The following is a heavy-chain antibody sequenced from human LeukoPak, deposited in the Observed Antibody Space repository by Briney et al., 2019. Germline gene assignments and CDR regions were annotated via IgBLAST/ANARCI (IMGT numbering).Heavy chain of an antibody. CDR3: ARGRDGYSYETRAFDI. CDR1: GFTFSSYG. V-gene: IGHV3-7*01. D-gene: IGHD5-18*01. CDR2: IKQGGSEK. Sequence: GGSLRLSCAASGFTFSSYGMHWVRQAPGKGLEWVANIKQGGSEKYYVDSVKGRFTISRDNAKNSLYLQMNSLRAEDTAVYYCARGRDGYSYETRAFDIWGQGTMVTVSS. J-gene: IGHJ3*02.